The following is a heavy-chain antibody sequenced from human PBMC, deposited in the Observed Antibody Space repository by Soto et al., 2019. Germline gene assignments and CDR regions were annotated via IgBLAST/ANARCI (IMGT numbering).Heavy chain of an antibody. D-gene: IGHD3-3*01. CDR2: IDTSGTKI. CDR3: ASHYDMWSGYLSPVDY. V-gene: IGHV3-11*01. Sequence: GGSLRLSCAAFGYTFRAYYMSWIRQATGKGLEWISYIDTSGTKIYYADSVKGRFTITRDNAKNSLYLEMNSLRDEDTAVYYCASHYDMWSGYLSPVDYWGQGTLVTVSS. J-gene: IGHJ4*02. CDR1: GYTFRAYY.